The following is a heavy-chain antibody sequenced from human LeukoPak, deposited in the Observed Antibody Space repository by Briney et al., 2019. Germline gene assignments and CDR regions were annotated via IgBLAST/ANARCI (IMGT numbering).Heavy chain of an antibody. Sequence: PGGSLRLSCAASGFTFSSYSMNWVRQAPGKGLEWVSSISGSGSYIHYADSLKGRFTISRDNAKNSLYLQMNSLRAEDTAVYYCARGQQLVPGRLDYFDYWGQGTLVTVFS. CDR1: GFTFSSYS. J-gene: IGHJ4*02. D-gene: IGHD6-13*01. CDR3: ARGQQLVPGRLDYFDY. CDR2: ISGSGSYI. V-gene: IGHV3-21*01.